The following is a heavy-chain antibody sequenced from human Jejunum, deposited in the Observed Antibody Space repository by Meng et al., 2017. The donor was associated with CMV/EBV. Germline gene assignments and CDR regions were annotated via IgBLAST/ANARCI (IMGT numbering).Heavy chain of an antibody. CDR2: INYSEST. J-gene: IGHJ4*02. Sequence: CAVAGGSITGYYCSWIRQPPGKGLEWIGEINYSESTNYNPSLKSRVTISVDTYKNQCSLKLRSVTAADTGVYYCARRVGSGKYYFDYWSQGTLVTVSS. D-gene: IGHD3-10*01. CDR3: ARRVGSGKYYFDY. V-gene: IGHV4-34*01. CDR1: GGSITGYY.